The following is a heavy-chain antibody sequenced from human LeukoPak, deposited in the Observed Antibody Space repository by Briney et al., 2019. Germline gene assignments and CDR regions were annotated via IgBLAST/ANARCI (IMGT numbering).Heavy chain of an antibody. V-gene: IGHV1-2*02. Sequence: ASVKVSCKASGYTFTGYYMHWVRQAPGQGLEWMGWINPNSGGTNYAQKFQGRVTMTRDTSISTAYMELSRLRSDDTTVYYCASYYYDSSGYLRWGQGTLVTVSS. CDR2: INPNSGGT. CDR1: GYTFTGYY. J-gene: IGHJ4*02. CDR3: ASYYYDSSGYLR. D-gene: IGHD3-22*01.